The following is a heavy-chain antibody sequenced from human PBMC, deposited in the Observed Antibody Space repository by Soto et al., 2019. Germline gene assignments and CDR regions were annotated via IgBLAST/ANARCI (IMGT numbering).Heavy chain of an antibody. D-gene: IGHD5-12*01. CDR2: IRGNGDPP. Sequence: PGGSLRLSCSASGFTFSSYAMHWVRQAPGKGLEYVSGIRGNGDPPFYADSVKGRFTISRDNSKNTLYLQMSSLSADDTAVYYCTTAHPRGPDYWGQGTLVTVSS. V-gene: IGHV3-64D*06. CDR3: TTAHPRGPDY. J-gene: IGHJ4*02. CDR1: GFTFSSYA.